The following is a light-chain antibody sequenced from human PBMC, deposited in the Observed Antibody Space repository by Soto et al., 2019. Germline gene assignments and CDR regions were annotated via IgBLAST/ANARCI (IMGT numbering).Light chain of an antibody. V-gene: IGKV3-15*01. CDR1: QNIRRN. CDR3: QQYENWPPVT. J-gene: IGKJ4*01. CDR2: RAS. Sequence: IVMTQSPDTLSVSPGERGTLSCRASQNIRRNLAWYQQKPGQAPRLLIYRASTRAPGIPARFTGGGSGTEFTLTISSLQSEDFALYFCQQYENWPPVTFGGGTKVEIK.